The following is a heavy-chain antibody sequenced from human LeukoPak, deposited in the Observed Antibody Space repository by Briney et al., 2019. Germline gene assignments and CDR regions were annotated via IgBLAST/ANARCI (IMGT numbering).Heavy chain of an antibody. D-gene: IGHD2-2*02. CDR3: TTDIWPYTEKDH. CDR2: IKSKTDGGTT. V-gene: IGHV3-15*01. J-gene: IGHJ4*02. Sequence: GGSLRLSRAASGFTFRKAWMNWVRQAPGKGLEWVGRIKSKTDGGTTDYAAPVKGRLTISRDDSRNTLYLQMISLKTEDTAVYYCTTDIWPYTEKDHWGWGPLDSVSS. CDR1: GFTFRKAW.